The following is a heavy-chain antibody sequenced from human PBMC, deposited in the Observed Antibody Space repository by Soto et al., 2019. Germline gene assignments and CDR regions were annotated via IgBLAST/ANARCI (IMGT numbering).Heavy chain of an antibody. CDR2: ISYDGSNK. CDR3: SITMILVVITYRRPLDY. D-gene: IGHD3-22*01. CDR1: GFTFSSYV. Sequence: GGSLRLSCAASGFTFSSYVMHWVRQAPGKGLEWVAVISYDGSNKYYADSVKGRFTISRDNSKNTLYLQMNSLRAEDTAVYTISITMILVVITYRRPLDYWGQGTLVTVSS. J-gene: IGHJ4*02. V-gene: IGHV3-30-3*01.